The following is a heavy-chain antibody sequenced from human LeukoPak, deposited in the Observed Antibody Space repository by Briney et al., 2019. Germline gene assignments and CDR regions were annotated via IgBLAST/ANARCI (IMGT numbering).Heavy chain of an antibody. J-gene: IGHJ4*02. D-gene: IGHD6-13*01. CDR2: ISYDGSNK. Sequence: GGSLRLSCAASGFTFSSYGMHWVRQAPGKGLEWVAVISYDGSNKYYADSVKGRFTISRDNSKNTLYLQMNSLRAEDTAVYYCASNPGIAAAGTGYWGQGTLVTVSS. CDR3: ASNPGIAAAGTGY. V-gene: IGHV3-30*03. CDR1: GFTFSSYG.